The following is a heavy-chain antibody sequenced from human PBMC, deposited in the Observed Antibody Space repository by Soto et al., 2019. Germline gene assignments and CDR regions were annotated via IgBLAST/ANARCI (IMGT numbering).Heavy chain of an antibody. Sequence: SETLSLTCAVSGGSISSSNWWSWVRQPPGKGLEWIGEIYHSGSTNYNPSLKSRVTISVDKSKNQFPPKLSSVTAADTAVYYCARDGYCSSTSCYQLYYYYGMDVWGQGTTVTVSS. CDR1: GGSISSSNW. V-gene: IGHV4-4*02. CDR3: ARDGYCSSTSCYQLYYYYGMDV. CDR2: IYHSGST. D-gene: IGHD2-2*03. J-gene: IGHJ6*02.